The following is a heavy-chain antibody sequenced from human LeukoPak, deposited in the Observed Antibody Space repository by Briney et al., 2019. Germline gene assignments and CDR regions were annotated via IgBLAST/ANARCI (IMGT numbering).Heavy chain of an antibody. CDR2: IVVGSGNT. D-gene: IGHD3-10*01. V-gene: IGHV1-58*02. J-gene: IGHJ4*02. CDR1: RFTFTSSA. CDR3: AADTLQEFG. Sequence: GASVKVSCKASRFTFTSSAMQWMRQARGQGLEWIGWIVVGSGNTNYAQKFQERVTITRDMSTSTAYMELRSLRSEDTAVYYCAADTLQEFGWGQGTLVTVSS.